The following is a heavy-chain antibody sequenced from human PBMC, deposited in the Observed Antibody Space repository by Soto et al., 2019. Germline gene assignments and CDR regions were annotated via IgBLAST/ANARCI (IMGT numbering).Heavy chain of an antibody. Sequence: QVHLEQSGSEVKKPGSSVKVSCKATGGSFSSFTLSWVRQAPGQGLEWMGRIIPISGTINYAQKFQDRVTLTADMSTSTVYLGMSGLTSDDTAIYYWARIAGAGGSWGQGTLVIVSS. CDR2: IIPISGTI. V-gene: IGHV1-69*08. J-gene: IGHJ5*02. CDR3: ARIAGAGGS. CDR1: GGSFSSFT. D-gene: IGHD5-12*01.